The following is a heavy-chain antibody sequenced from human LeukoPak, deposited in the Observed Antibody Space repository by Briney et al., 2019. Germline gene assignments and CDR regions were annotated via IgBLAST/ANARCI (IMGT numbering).Heavy chain of an antibody. Sequence: GGSLRLSCAASGFTFSSYGMHWVRQAPGKGLEGVAFIRYDGSNKYYADSVKGRVTISRDNSKNTLYLQMNSLRAEDTAVYYRAKDRGNWAFFDYWGQGTLVTVSS. CDR2: IRYDGSNK. CDR3: AKDRGNWAFFDY. J-gene: IGHJ4*02. D-gene: IGHD4-23*01. CDR1: GFTFSSYG. V-gene: IGHV3-30*02.